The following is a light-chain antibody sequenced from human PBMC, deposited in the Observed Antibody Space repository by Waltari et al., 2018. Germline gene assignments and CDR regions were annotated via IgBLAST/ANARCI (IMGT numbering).Light chain of an antibody. V-gene: IGLV4-69*01. J-gene: IGLJ3*02. Sequence: QLMLTQSPSASASLGASVKLTCTLSGGHSTYSIAWHQQQPQKGPRYLMKVNSDGSHIKGDWIPDRFSGSSSGAERYLSISNLQSEDEADYYCHTGGFGIWVFGGGTKLTV. CDR3: HTGGFGIWV. CDR1: GGHSTYS. CDR2: VNSDGSH.